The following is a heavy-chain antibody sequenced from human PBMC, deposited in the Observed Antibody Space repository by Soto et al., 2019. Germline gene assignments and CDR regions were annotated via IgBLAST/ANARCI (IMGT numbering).Heavy chain of an antibody. D-gene: IGHD6-19*01. V-gene: IGHV4-39*01. Sequence: QLQLQESGPGLVKPSETLSLTCTVSGGSISSSSYYWGWIRQPPGKGLEWIGSIYYSGSTYYNPSLKSRVTISVDTSKNQFSLKLSSVTAADTAVYYCARRTRDSSGWYGYYFDYWGQGTLVTVSP. CDR3: ARRTRDSSGWYGYYFDY. CDR1: GGSISSSSYY. J-gene: IGHJ4*02. CDR2: IYYSGST.